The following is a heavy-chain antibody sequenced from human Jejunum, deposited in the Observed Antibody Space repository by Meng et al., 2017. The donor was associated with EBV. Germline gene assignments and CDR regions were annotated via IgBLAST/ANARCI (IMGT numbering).Heavy chain of an antibody. CDR3: ARDYQDLERFDY. Sequence: QLQLQQSGPGLVMPSQTLSLTSSFSGDSVSSNIAVWNCIRQSPSRGLEWLGRTYYRSKWYNEYAPSVESRITINPDTSKNQFSLQLNSVTPEDTAVYYCARDYQDLERFDYWGQGTMVTVYS. J-gene: IGHJ4*02. CDR1: GDSVSSNIAV. D-gene: IGHD1-1*01. CDR2: TYYRSKWYN. V-gene: IGHV6-1*01.